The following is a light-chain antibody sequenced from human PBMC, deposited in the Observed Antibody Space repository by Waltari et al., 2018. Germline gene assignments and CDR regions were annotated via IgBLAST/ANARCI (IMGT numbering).Light chain of an antibody. J-gene: IGKJ1*01. V-gene: IGKV1-17*01. Sequence: DIQMTQSPSSVSASAGDTVTITCRASQGISTYLNWYQQKPGKAPKRLIYAASSLESGVPSRFSGSGSGTDFTLTISSLQPEDFATYYCLQYNSHPWTFGQGTKVEIK. CDR3: LQYNSHPWT. CDR2: AAS. CDR1: QGISTY.